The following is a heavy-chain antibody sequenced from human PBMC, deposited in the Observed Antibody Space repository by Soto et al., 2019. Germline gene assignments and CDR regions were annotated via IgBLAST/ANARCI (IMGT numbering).Heavy chain of an antibody. J-gene: IGHJ5*02. V-gene: IGHV1-3*01. Sequence: ASVKVSCKASGYTFTSYAMHWVRQAPGQRLEWMGWINAGNGNTKYSQKFQGRVTITRDTSASTAYMELSSLRSEDTAVYYCARVGEGIAVNWFDPWGQGTLVTVSS. D-gene: IGHD6-19*01. CDR3: ARVGEGIAVNWFDP. CDR2: INAGNGNT. CDR1: GYTFTSYA.